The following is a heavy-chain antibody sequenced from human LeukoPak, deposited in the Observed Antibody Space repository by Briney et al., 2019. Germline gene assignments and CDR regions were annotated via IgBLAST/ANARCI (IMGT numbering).Heavy chain of an antibody. D-gene: IGHD6-19*01. V-gene: IGHV1-18*01. CDR3: ARAGGWAREDYKADAFDI. Sequence: GASVKVSCKASGYTFTNFGISWVRQAPGQGLEWMAWISAYNGNTNYAQKVQDRVTMTTDTSTSTAYMELRSLRSDDTAVYYCARAGGWAREDYKADAFDIWGQGTMVTVSS. CDR2: ISAYNGNT. J-gene: IGHJ3*02. CDR1: GYTFTNFG.